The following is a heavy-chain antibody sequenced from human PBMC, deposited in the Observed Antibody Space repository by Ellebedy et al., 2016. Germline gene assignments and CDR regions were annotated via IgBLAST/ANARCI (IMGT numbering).Heavy chain of an antibody. V-gene: IGHV3-23*01. J-gene: IGHJ4*02. D-gene: IGHD3-22*01. CDR1: GFTFSNYA. CDR2: ISGSYGAT. Sequence: GGSLRLXXAASGFTFSNYAMTWVRQAPGKGLEWVSAISGSYGATFYADSVKGRFTISRDNSKNTLYLQMNSLRAEDTAVYYCARERYYDSSGYYYGFDYWGQGTLVTVSS. CDR3: ARERYYDSSGYYYGFDY.